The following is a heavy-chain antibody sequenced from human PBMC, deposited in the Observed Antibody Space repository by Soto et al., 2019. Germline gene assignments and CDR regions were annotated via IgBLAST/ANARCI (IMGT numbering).Heavy chain of an antibody. D-gene: IGHD5-18*01. V-gene: IGHV5-51*01. J-gene: IGHJ6*02. CDR3: ARRGYSYGLDV. Sequence: PGESLKISCKGSGHNFATYWIAWVRQLPGKGPEWMGIIYPGDSDTSYSPSFQGQVTISVDKSISTAYLQWNSLKASDTAVYYCARRGYSYGLDVWGQGTKVTVSS. CDR1: GHNFATYW. CDR2: IYPGDSDT.